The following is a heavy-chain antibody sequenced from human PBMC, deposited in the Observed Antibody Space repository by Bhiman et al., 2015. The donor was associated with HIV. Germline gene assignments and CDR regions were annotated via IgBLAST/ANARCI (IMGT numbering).Heavy chain of an antibody. CDR2: ISWNSVSI. D-gene: IGHD6-19*01. V-gene: IGHV3-9*01. CDR3: ASPVAVADVSEAFV. J-gene: IGHJ3*01. CDR1: GFTFDDYA. Sequence: VQLVESGGDLVQPGRSLRLSCAASGFTFDDYAMHWVRQPPGKGLEWVSGISWNSVSIGYADSVKGRFTISRDNAKNSLYLQINSLRAEDTAVYYCASPVAVADVSEAFVWGQGTMVTVSS.